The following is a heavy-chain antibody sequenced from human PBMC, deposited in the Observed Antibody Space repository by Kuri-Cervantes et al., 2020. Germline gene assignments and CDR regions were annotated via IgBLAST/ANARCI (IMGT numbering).Heavy chain of an antibody. J-gene: IGHJ4*02. CDR1: GFTFDDYA. D-gene: IGHD3-9*01. CDR2: ISWNSGSI. V-gene: IGHV3-9*01. Sequence: GGSLRLSCAASGFTFDDYAMHWVRRAPGKGLEWVSGISWNSGSIGYADSVKGRFTISRDNAKNSLYLQMNSLRAEDTALYYCARGDDVSRYLDWPYYFDSWGQGTLVTVSS. CDR3: ARGDDVSRYLDWPYYFDS.